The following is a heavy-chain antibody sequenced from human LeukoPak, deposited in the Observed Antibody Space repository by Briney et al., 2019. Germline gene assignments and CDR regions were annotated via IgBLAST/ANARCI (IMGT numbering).Heavy chain of an antibody. D-gene: IGHD3-10*01. J-gene: IGHJ6*02. CDR3: AKDLDYYGSGSYYYYGMDV. CDR1: GFTLSSYA. CDR2: ISGSGGST. Sequence: PGGSLRLSCAASGFTLSSYAMSWVRQAPGKGLEWVSAISGSGGSTYYADSAKGRFTISRDNSKNTLYLQMNSLKAEDTAVYYCAKDLDYYGSGSYYYYGMDVWGQGTTVTVSS. V-gene: IGHV3-23*01.